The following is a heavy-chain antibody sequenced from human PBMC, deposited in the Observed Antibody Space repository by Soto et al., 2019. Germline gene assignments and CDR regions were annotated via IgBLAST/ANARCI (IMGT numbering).Heavy chain of an antibody. D-gene: IGHD5-12*01. CDR2: INPNSGGT. J-gene: IGHJ2*01. V-gene: IGHV1-2*04. Sequence: QVQLVQSGAEVKKPGASVKVSCKASGYTFTGYYMHWVRQAPGQGLEWMGWINPNSGGTNYAQKFQGWVTMTRDTSISTAYMELSRLRSDDTAVYYCARVGRSVATNQKDWYFDLWGRSTLVTVSS. CDR3: ARVGRSVATNQKDWYFDL. CDR1: GYTFTGYY.